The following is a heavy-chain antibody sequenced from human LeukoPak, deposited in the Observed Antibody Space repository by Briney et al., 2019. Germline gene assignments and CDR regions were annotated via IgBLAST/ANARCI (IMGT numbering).Heavy chain of an antibody. V-gene: IGHV3-23*01. J-gene: IGHJ4*02. CDR2: ISGSGGST. Sequence: GGSLRLSCAASGFTFSSYSMNWVRQAPGKGLEWVSGISGSGGSTYLADSVKGRFTISRDNSKNTLYLQMNSLRADDTAVYYCARDRPTVYSSSWLHFLDSWGQGTLVTVSS. CDR3: ARDRPTVYSSSWLHFLDS. CDR1: GFTFSSYS. D-gene: IGHD6-13*01.